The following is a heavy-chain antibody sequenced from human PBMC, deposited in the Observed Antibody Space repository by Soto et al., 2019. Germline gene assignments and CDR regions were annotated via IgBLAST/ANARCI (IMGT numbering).Heavy chain of an antibody. D-gene: IGHD4-17*01. CDR2: ISGSGGST. J-gene: IGHJ4*02. CDR1: GFTFSSYA. Sequence: PGGSLRLSCAASGFTFSSYAMSWVRQAPGKGLEWVSAISGSGGSTYYADSVKGRFTISRDNSKNTLYLQMNSLRAEDTAVHYCAKADYGDYLPGNYFDYWGQGTLVTVSS. V-gene: IGHV3-23*01. CDR3: AKADYGDYLPGNYFDY.